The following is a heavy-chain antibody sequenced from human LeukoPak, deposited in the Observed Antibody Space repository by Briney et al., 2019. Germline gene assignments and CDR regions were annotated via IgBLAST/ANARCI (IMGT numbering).Heavy chain of an antibody. J-gene: IGHJ3*02. D-gene: IGHD1-14*01. V-gene: IGHV3-64*01. CDR2: MSSNGGST. Sequence: GGSLRLSCAASGFTFGSYAMHWVRQAPGKGLEYVSAMSSNGGSTYYANSVKGRFTISRDNSKNTLYLQMGSLRAEDMAVYYCARDRKTDDAFDIWGQGTMVTVSS. CDR3: ARDRKTDDAFDI. CDR1: GFTFGSYA.